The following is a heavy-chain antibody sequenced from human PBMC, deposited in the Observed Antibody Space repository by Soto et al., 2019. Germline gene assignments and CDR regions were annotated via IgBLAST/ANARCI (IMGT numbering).Heavy chain of an antibody. V-gene: IGHV3-11*01. CDR2: LSGGGDII. D-gene: IGHD6-25*01. CDR3: SRDPRLADY. Sequence: QVQLVESGGGLVKPGGSLRLSCAASGFTFSDHYMTWIRQAPGKGPEWLSYLSGGGDIISYADSVKGRFIISRDNAKRSLYLQMNSLTVEDTAVYYCSRDPRLADYWGQGTLVTVSS. J-gene: IGHJ4*02. CDR1: GFTFSDHY.